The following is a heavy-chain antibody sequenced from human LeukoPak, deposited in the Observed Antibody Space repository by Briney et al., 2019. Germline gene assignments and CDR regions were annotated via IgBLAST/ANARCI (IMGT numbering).Heavy chain of an antibody. Sequence: PGGSLRLSCAASGFTFSSNGMNWARQAPGKGLEWVSYISATGGTIYHADSVKGRFTISRDHSKNPVYLQMNSLRAEDTAVYYCARNPGVGSSWYRLHYWGQGTLVTVSS. D-gene: IGHD6-13*01. CDR2: ISATGGTI. CDR1: GFTFSSNG. CDR3: ARNPGVGSSWYRLHY. V-gene: IGHV3-48*01. J-gene: IGHJ4*02.